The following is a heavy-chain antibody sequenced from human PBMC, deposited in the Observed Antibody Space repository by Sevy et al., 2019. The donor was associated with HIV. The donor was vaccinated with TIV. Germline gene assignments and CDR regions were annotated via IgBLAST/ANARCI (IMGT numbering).Heavy chain of an antibody. D-gene: IGHD2-21*01. CDR2: ISGSTSTI. Sequence: GGSLRLSCAASGFTFGTYSMNWVRQAPGKGLECVSYISGSTSTIYYADAVKGRFTISRDNAKNSLFLQMNSLRDEDTAVYYCAGCGKNRGGSSFDYWGQGTLVTVSS. CDR1: GFTFGTYS. J-gene: IGHJ4*02. V-gene: IGHV3-48*02. CDR3: AGCGKNRGGSSFDY.